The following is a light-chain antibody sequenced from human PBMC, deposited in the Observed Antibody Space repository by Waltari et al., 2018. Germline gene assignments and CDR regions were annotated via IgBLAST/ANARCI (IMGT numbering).Light chain of an antibody. CDR1: QCVSRT. V-gene: IGKV3-20*01. Sequence: EVMLTQSPGTLSLSPGERATLSCRASQCVSRTLAWYQQKPGQAPRLLIYDASRRATGIPDRFSGSGSGTDFSLTISRLEPEDFAVYYCQKYGTLPATFGQGTKVEIK. J-gene: IGKJ1*01. CDR3: QKYGTLPAT. CDR2: DAS.